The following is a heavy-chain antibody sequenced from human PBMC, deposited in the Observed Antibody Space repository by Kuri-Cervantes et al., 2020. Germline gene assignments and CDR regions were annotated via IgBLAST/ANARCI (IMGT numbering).Heavy chain of an antibody. CDR1: GDSISSNNW. CDR2: IYHSGST. CDR3: ARTGYSSSWYSVYFDY. D-gene: IGHD6-13*01. J-gene: IGHJ4*02. Sequence: SETLSLTCVVSGDSISSNNWWSWVRQPPGKGLEWIGEIYHSGSTNYNPSLKSRVTISVDKSKNQFSLKLSSVTAADTAVYYCARTGYSSSWYSVYFDYWGQGTLVTVSS. V-gene: IGHV4-4*02.